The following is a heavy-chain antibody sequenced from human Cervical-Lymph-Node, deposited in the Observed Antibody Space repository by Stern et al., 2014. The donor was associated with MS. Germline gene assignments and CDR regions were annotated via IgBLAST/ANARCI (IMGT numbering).Heavy chain of an antibody. V-gene: IGHV1-2*06. D-gene: IGHD4-17*01. J-gene: IGHJ1*01. CDR1: GYTFTGYY. CDR3: ARDRSTTTVTTQLLFRH. Sequence: VQLVESGAEVKKPGASVKVSCKASGYTFTGYYVHWVRQAPGQGLQWMGRINPNSGGTNSAQKFQGRVTMTSDTSISTAYMELSRLRSDDTAIYYCARDRSTTTVTTQLLFRHWGQGTLVTVSS. CDR2: INPNSGGT.